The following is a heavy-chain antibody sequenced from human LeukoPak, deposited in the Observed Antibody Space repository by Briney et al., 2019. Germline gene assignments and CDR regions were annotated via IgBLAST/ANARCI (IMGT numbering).Heavy chain of an antibody. J-gene: IGHJ5*02. CDR2: IFTTGNT. Sequence: TLSLTCTVSGGSISSGDHYWTWIRQPAGKGLEWIGRIFTTGNTDYNPSLKSRVTISVDTSKNQFSLKLSSVTAADTAVYYCARHAYSSSSRNWFDPWGQGTQVTVSS. CDR3: ARHAYSSSSRNWFDP. D-gene: IGHD6-6*01. CDR1: GGSISSGDHY. V-gene: IGHV4-61*02.